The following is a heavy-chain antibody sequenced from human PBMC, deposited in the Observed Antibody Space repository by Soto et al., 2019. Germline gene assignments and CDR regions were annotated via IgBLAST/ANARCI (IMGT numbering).Heavy chain of an antibody. CDR1: GFTFSSYN. Sequence: QVQLVESGGGVVQPGRSLRLSCAASGFTFSSYNMHWVRRAPGKGLEWVALISYDDGSNKYYTDSVKGRFTISRDNSNSTLCLQMDSLRREDTAVYYCVSTTAVAGTPEFDYWGQGTLVTVSS. J-gene: IGHJ4*02. CDR3: VSTTAVAGTPEFDY. D-gene: IGHD6-19*01. CDR2: ISYDDGSNK. V-gene: IGHV3-30*04.